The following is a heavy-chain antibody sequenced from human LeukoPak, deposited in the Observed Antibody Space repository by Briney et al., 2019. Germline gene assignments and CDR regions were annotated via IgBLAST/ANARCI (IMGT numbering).Heavy chain of an antibody. Sequence: GGSLRLSCAASGFTFSSYSMNWVRQAPGKGLEWVSYISSSSGSIHYADSVKGRFTISRDNAKNLLYLQMNSLRAEDTAVYYCARDPLSGSSSWYGVDSWGQGTLVTVSS. CDR1: GFTFSSYS. CDR2: ISSSSGSI. V-gene: IGHV3-48*01. J-gene: IGHJ4*02. D-gene: IGHD6-13*01. CDR3: ARDPLSGSSSWYGVDS.